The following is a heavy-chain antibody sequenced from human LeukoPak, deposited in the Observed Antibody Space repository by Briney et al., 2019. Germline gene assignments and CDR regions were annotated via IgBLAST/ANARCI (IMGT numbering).Heavy chain of an antibody. CDR3: ARDPKTGGYDF. CDR2: ISSSSSYI. CDR1: GFTFSSYS. V-gene: IGHV3-21*01. Sequence: PGGSLRLSCAASGFTFSSYSMNWVRQAPGKGLEWVSSISSSSSYIYYADSVKGRFTISRDNAKNSLYLQMNSLRAEDTAFYYCARDPKTGGYDFWGQGTLVTVSS. D-gene: IGHD3/OR15-3a*01. J-gene: IGHJ4*02.